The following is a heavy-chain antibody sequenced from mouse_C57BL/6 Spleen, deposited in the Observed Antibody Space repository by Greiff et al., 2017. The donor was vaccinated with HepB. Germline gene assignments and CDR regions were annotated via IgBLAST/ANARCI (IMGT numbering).Heavy chain of an antibody. Sequence: QVQLQQPGAELVKPGASVKLSCKASGYTFTSYWMHWVKQRPGQGLEWIGMIHPNSGSTNYNEKFKSKATLTVDKSSSTAYMQLSSLTSEDSAVYYCAREGPRQLRPHYYAMDYWGQGTSVTVSS. CDR3: AREGPRQLRPHYYAMDY. D-gene: IGHD3-2*02. CDR2: IHPNSGST. CDR1: GYTFTSYW. V-gene: IGHV1-64*01. J-gene: IGHJ4*01.